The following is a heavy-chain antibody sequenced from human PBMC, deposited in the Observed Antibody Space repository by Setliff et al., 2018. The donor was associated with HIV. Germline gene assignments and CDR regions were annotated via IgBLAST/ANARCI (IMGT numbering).Heavy chain of an antibody. CDR2: ITSAGTI. Sequence: GGSLRLSCTTSEFTFSDYSMSWVRQAPGKGLEWVSYITSAGTIYYADSVKGRFTISRDNAKNSLYLQMNSLRAEDTAVYYCARVRGRGYYTLLYYFDDWGQGTLVTVSS. CDR1: EFTFSDYS. V-gene: IGHV3-11*01. CDR3: ARVRGRGYYTLLYYFDD. J-gene: IGHJ4*02. D-gene: IGHD3-3*01.